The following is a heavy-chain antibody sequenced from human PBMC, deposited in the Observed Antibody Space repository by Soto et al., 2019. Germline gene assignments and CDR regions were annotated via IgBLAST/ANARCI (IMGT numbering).Heavy chain of an antibody. V-gene: IGHV4-31*03. D-gene: IGHD3-3*01. CDR3: ARDRYYDFWSGYYMGPPMDV. CDR1: GGSISSGGYY. J-gene: IGHJ6*03. CDR2: IYYSGST. Sequence: SETLSLTCTVSGGSISSGGYYWSWIRQHPGKGLEWIGYIYYSGSTYYNPSLKSRVTISVDTSKNQFSLKLSSVTAADTAVYYCARDRYYDFWSGYYMGPPMDVWGKGTTVTVSS.